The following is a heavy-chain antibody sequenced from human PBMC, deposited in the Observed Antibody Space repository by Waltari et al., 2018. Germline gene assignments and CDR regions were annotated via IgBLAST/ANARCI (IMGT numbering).Heavy chain of an antibody. CDR3: ASNQDFDY. J-gene: IGHJ4*02. CDR2: SSTGGRST. V-gene: IGHV3-74*01. CDR1: GFPFSNHW. Sequence: EVQLVESGGGLVQPGGSLRLSCAASGFPFSNHWMQWVRQAPGKGLVWVSRSSTGGRSTNYADSVKGRFTISRDNAKSILYLQMNSLRAEDTAVYYCASNQDFDYWGPGTLVTVSS.